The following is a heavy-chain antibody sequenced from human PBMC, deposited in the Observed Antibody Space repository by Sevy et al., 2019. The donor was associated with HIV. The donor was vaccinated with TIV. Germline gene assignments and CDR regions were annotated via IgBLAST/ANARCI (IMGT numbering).Heavy chain of an antibody. J-gene: IGHJ2*01. CDR1: GDSVSSNSAA. V-gene: IGHV6-1*01. Sequence: SQTLSLTCAISGDSVSSNSAAWNWIRQSPSRGLEWLGRTCYRSKWYNDYAVSVKSRITINPDTSKNQFSLQLNSVTPEDTAVYYCARSGVAAAGTGIYWYFDLWGRGTLVTVSS. CDR2: TCYRSKWYN. CDR3: ARSGVAAAGTGIYWYFDL. D-gene: IGHD6-13*01.